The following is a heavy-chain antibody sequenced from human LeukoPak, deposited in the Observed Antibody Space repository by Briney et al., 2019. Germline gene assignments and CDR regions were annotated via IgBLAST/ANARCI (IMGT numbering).Heavy chain of an antibody. CDR2: IYHSGST. Sequence: SETLSLTCAVSGGSISSSNRWSWVRQPPGKGLEWIGEIYHSGSTNYNPSLKSRVTISVDKSKNQFSLKLSSVTAADTAVYYCAREWGISEEGGIWLDYWGQGTLVTVSS. J-gene: IGHJ4*02. D-gene: IGHD1-14*01. CDR3: AREWGISEEGGIWLDY. V-gene: IGHV4-4*02. CDR1: GGSISSSNR.